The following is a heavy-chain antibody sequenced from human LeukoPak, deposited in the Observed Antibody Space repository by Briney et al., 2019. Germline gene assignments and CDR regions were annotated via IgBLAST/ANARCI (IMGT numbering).Heavy chain of an antibody. Sequence: ASVKLSCKASGYTFSTYYIHWVRQAPGQGLEWMGKINPCGSTTTYAVHFEGRVTITRDTSTSTVYMELNSLRSEHPAVYFCAREERDGPTVWGDNWGQGTLVCVSS. CDR1: GYTFSTYY. J-gene: IGHJ4*02. D-gene: IGHD5-24*01. V-gene: IGHV1-46*01. CDR3: AREERDGPTVWGDN. CDR2: INPCGSTT.